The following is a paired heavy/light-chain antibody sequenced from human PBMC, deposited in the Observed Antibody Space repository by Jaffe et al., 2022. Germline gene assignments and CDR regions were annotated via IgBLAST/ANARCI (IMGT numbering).Light chain of an antibody. CDR2: WAS. CDR3: QQYYNIPPYT. Sequence: DIVMTQSPDSLAVSLGERATINCKSSQSVLYSSNNKNYLAWYQQKPGQPPKLLISWASTRESGVPDRFSGSGSGTDFTLTISSLQAEDVAVYYCQQYYNIPPYTFGQGTKLEIK. V-gene: IGKV4-1*01. J-gene: IGKJ2*01. CDR1: QSVLYSSNNKNY.
Heavy chain of an antibody. CDR3: TRGRGSYSGSGGPYYFDY. V-gene: IGHV3-49*04. CDR2: IKSKAYGGTT. D-gene: IGHD3-10*01. CDR1: GFTFGDYA. J-gene: IGHJ4*02. Sequence: EVQLVESGGGLVQPGRSLRLSCTASGFTFGDYAMSWVRQAPGEGLEWVSFIKSKAYGGTTEYAASVKGRFTISRDDSKSIDYLQMNSLKTEDTAVYYCTRGRGSYSGSGGPYYFDYWGQGTLVTVSS.